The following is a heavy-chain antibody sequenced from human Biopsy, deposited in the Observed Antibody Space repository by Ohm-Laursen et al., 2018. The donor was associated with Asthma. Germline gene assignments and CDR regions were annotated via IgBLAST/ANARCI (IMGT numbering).Heavy chain of an antibody. D-gene: IGHD3-22*01. Sequence: TLSLTCDVYPGSFSGFYWTWIRQSPEKGLEWIGFIYYSGSTYYNPSLKSRVSISIDTSKNQFSLKLSSVTAADTAVYYCARAQDYYDSRGYYRSFDYWGQGTLVTVSS. V-gene: IGHV4-34*09. J-gene: IGHJ4*02. CDR2: IYYSGST. CDR1: PGSFSGFY. CDR3: ARAQDYYDSRGYYRSFDY.